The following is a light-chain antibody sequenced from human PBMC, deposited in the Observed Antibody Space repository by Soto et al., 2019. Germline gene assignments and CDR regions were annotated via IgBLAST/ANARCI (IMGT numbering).Light chain of an antibody. V-gene: IGKV1-5*03. CDR1: QSINSY. J-gene: IGKJ1*01. CDR2: EAS. CDR3: QQSNTYPWT. Sequence: DIQMTQSPSTLSASVGDRVTITCRASQSINSYLAWYQQKPGKAPKLLIYEASNLESGVPSRFSGSGSGTEFTLTISSLQPDDFSTYYCQQSNTYPWTFGQGTKVDIK.